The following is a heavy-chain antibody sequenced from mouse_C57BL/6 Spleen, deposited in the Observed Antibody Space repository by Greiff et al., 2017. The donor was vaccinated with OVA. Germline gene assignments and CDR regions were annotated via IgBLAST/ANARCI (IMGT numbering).Heavy chain of an antibody. Sequence: EVKLVESGGGLVQPGGSLSLSCAASGFTFTDYYMSWVRQPPGKALEWLGFIRNKDNGYTTEYSASVKGRFTISIDNSQSILYLQMNALRAEDSATYYCARYGPTGGMDYWGQGTSVTVSS. V-gene: IGHV7-3*01. J-gene: IGHJ4*01. CDR1: GFTFTDYY. D-gene: IGHD1-1*01. CDR2: IRNKDNGYTT. CDR3: ARYGPTGGMDY.